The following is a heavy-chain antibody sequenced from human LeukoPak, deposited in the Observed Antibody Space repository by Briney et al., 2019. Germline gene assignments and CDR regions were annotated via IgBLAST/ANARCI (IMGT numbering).Heavy chain of an antibody. D-gene: IGHD2-15*01. CDR2: INHSGST. V-gene: IGHV4-34*01. CDR1: GGSFSGYY. CDR3: ARGRNPVVPATSDFDY. J-gene: IGHJ4*02. Sequence: SETLSLTCAVYGGSFSGYYWSWIRQPPGKGLEWIGEINHSGSTNYNPSLKSRVTISVDTSKNQFSLKLSSVTAADTAVYYCARGRNPVVPATSDFDYWGQATLVTVSS.